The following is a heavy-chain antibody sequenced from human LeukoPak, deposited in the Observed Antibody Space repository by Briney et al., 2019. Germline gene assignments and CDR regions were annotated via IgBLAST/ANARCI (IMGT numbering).Heavy chain of an antibody. J-gene: IGHJ1*01. CDR2: INHSGST. Sequence: SETLSLTCAVYGGSFSGYYWSWIRQPPGKGLEWIGEINHSGSTNYNTSLRSRVTISVDTSKNQFSLKLSSVTAADTAVYYCARGRRIAAATAQKYFQHWGQGTLVTVSS. V-gene: IGHV4-34*01. D-gene: IGHD6-13*01. CDR3: ARGRRIAAATAQKYFQH. CDR1: GGSFSGYY.